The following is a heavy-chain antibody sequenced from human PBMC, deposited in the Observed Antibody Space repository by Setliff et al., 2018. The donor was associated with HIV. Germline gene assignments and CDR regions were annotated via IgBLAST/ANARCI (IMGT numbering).Heavy chain of an antibody. Sequence: SETLSLTCNISGVSIPTNYWNWIRQPAGKGLEWIGRTYTTGGTNYNPALKSRVTMSIDTSKNQISLKLNSVTAADTATYYCARSNPGITAGLLAYWGPGTLVTVS. CDR2: TYTTGGT. D-gene: IGHD6-13*01. CDR3: ARSNPGITAGLLAY. V-gene: IGHV4-4*07. J-gene: IGHJ4*02. CDR1: GVSIPTNY.